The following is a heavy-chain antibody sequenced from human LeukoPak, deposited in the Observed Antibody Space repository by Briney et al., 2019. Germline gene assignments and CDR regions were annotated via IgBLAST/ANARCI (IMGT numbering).Heavy chain of an antibody. CDR1: GFTFGDYA. D-gene: IGHD3-16*02. CDR2: IRSKAYGGTT. J-gene: IGHJ4*02. CDR3: TTRLTVTFGGVIVFDY. Sequence: PGRSLRLSCTASGFTFGDYAMSWFRPAPGKGLEWVGFIRSKAYGGTTEYAASVKGRLTISRDDSKNTLYLQMNSLKTEDTAVYYCTTRLTVTFGGVIVFDYWGQGTLVTVSS. V-gene: IGHV3-49*03.